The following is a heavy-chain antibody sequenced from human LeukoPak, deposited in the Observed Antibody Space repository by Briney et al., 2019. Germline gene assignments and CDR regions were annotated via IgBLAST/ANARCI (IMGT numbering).Heavy chain of an antibody. Sequence: PGGSLRLSYAASGFTFSNYAMNWVRRAPEKGLEWVSGISGSGGSTYYADSVKGRFTISGDNSKNTLYLQMNSLRAEDTALYYCAKGDGVNHYHWFDPWGQGTLVTVSS. J-gene: IGHJ5*02. CDR3: AKGDGVNHYHWFDP. CDR1: GFTFSNYA. D-gene: IGHD2-8*01. V-gene: IGHV3-23*01. CDR2: ISGSGGST.